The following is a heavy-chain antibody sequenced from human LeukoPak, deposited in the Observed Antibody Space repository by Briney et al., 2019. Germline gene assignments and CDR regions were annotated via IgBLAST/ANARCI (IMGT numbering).Heavy chain of an antibody. CDR2: IYHSGST. D-gene: IGHD5-18*01. CDR3: ARGEGYSYGYNWFDP. J-gene: IGHJ5*02. CDR1: GGSISSRGYS. V-gene: IGHV4-30-2*01. Sequence: SQTLSLTCAVSGGSISSRGYSWSWIRQPPGKGLEWIGYIYHSGSTYYNPSLKSRVTIPVDRSKNQFSLKLSSVTAADTAVYYCARGEGYSYGYNWFDPWGQGTLVTVSS.